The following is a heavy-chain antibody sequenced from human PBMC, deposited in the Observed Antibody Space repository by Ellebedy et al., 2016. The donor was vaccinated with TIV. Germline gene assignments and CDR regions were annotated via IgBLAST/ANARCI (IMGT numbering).Heavy chain of an antibody. CDR3: ARDTVQVPDGDVFDV. D-gene: IGHD1-1*01. CDR1: GFTFSRYW. CDR2: IKFDNLEK. Sequence: PGGSLRLSCATSGFTFSRYWMAWLRQAPGKGLEYVAHIKFDNLEKYYADSVKGRFTISRDNARNSLYLQMNSLRIDDTATYYCARDTVQVPDGDVFDVWGQGTLVTVSS. V-gene: IGHV3-7*04. J-gene: IGHJ3*01.